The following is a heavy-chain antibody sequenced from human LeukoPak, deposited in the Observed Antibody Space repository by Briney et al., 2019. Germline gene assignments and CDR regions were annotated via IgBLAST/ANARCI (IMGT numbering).Heavy chain of an antibody. J-gene: IGHJ5*02. CDR3: AIHDIVATIPWFDP. CDR2: IYYSGST. D-gene: IGHD5-12*01. Sequence: PSETLSLTCTVSGGSISSSSYYWGWIRQPPGKGLEWIGSIYYSGSTYYNPSLKSRVTISVDTSKNQFSLKLSSVTAADTAVYYCAIHDIVATIPWFDPWGQGTLVTVSS. V-gene: IGHV4-39*07. CDR1: GGSISSSSYY.